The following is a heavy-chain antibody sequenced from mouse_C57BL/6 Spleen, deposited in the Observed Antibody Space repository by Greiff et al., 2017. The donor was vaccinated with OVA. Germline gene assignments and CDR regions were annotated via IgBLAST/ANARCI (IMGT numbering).Heavy chain of an antibody. Sequence: QVTLKECGPGILQPSQTLSLTCSFSGFSLSTFGMGVGWIRQPSGKGLEWLAHIWWDDDKYYNPALKSRLTISKDTSKNQVFLKIANVDTADTATYYCARIANYSNYELVFFDYWGQGTTLTVSS. CDR1: GFSLSTFGMG. J-gene: IGHJ2*01. CDR3: ARIANYSNYELVFFDY. CDR2: IWWDDDK. V-gene: IGHV8-8*01. D-gene: IGHD2-5*01.